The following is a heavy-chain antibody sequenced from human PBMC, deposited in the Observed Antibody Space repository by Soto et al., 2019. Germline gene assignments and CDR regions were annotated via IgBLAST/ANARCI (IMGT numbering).Heavy chain of an antibody. Sequence: LRLSCAASGFTVSSNYMSWVRQAPGKGLEWVSVIYSGGSTYYADSVKGRFTISRDNSKNTLYLQMNSLRAEDTAVYYCARVGSLYHDILTGYYSDYCGQGTLVIVSS. J-gene: IGHJ4*02. CDR3: ARVGSLYHDILTGYYSDY. CDR2: IYSGGST. CDR1: GFTVSSNY. V-gene: IGHV3-53*01. D-gene: IGHD3-9*01.